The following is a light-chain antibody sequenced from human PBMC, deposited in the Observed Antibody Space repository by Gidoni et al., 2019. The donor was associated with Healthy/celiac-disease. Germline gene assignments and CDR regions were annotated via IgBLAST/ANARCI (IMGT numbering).Light chain of an antibody. CDR1: QSISSY. CDR3: QQSSAT. V-gene: IGKV1-39*01. CDR2: AAS. J-gene: IGKJ3*01. Sequence: DIQMTQSPSSLSASVGDRVTITCRASQSISSYLNWYQQKPGKAPKLLIYAASSFQSGVPSRFSGSVSCTDFTLTISSLQPEDFATYYCQQSSATFGPGTKVDIK.